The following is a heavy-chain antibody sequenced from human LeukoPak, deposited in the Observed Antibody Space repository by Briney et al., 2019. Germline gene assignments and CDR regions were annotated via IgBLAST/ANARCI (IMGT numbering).Heavy chain of an antibody. CDR1: GYTFTSYY. CDR3: ASEGRDYYDSSGYHPLFDC. J-gene: IGHJ4*02. CDR2: INPSGGST. D-gene: IGHD3-22*01. Sequence: GASVKVSCKASGYTFTSYYMHWVRQAPGQGLEWMGIINPSGGSTSYAQKFQGRVTMTRDTSTSTVYMELSSLRSEDTAVYYCASEGRDYYDSSGYHPLFDCWGQGTLVTVSS. V-gene: IGHV1-46*01.